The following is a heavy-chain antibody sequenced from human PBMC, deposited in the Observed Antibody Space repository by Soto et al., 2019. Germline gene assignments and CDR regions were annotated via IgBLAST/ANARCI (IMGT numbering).Heavy chain of an antibody. D-gene: IGHD6-19*01. Sequence: EVQLLESGGGLVQPGGSLRLSCADSVFTFSSYAMSWVRQAPGKGLEWVSAISGSGGSTYYADSVKGRFTISRDNSKNTLYLQMNSLRAEDTAVYYCAEALPSGWNPFDYWGQGTLVTVSS. V-gene: IGHV3-23*01. CDR3: AEALPSGWNPFDY. CDR1: VFTFSSYA. CDR2: ISGSGGST. J-gene: IGHJ4*02.